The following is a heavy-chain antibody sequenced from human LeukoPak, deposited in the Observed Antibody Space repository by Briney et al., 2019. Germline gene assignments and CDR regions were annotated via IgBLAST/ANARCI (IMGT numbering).Heavy chain of an antibody. V-gene: IGHV3-21*01. Sequence: GGSLRLSCAASGFTFSSYSMNWVRQAPGKGLEWVSSISSSSSYIYYADSVKGRFTISRDNAKNSLYLQMNSLRAEDTAVYYCARDSGYCSSTSCFPLDYWGQGTLVTVSS. D-gene: IGHD2-2*01. CDR3: ARDSGYCSSTSCFPLDY. CDR1: GFTFSSYS. J-gene: IGHJ4*02. CDR2: ISSSSSYI.